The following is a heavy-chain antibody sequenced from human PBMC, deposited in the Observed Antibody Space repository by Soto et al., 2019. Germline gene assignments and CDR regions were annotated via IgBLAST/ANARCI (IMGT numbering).Heavy chain of an antibody. CDR1: GFTFRRYD. J-gene: IGHJ6*02. V-gene: IGHV3-21*01. D-gene: IGHD3-9*01. CDR2: IRSSSISI. CDR3: ARLYDVLTNGMDV. Sequence: VQLEESGGGLVKPGGSLRLSCSASGFTFRRYDMNWVRQAPGKGLEWVSSIRSSSISIHYGDSVKGRFTISRDNARNVLYLQMNSLRAEDTAVYFCARLYDVLTNGMDVWGQGTTVTVS.